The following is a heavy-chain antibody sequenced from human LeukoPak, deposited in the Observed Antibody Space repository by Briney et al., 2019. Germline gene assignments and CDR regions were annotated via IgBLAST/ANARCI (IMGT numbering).Heavy chain of an antibody. Sequence: ASVKVSCKASGYTFTSYGISWVRQAPGQGLEWMGWISAYNGNTNYAQKLQGRVTMTTDTSTSTAYMELRSLRSDDTAVYYCARVVYDILTGYYSWCDPWGQGTLVTVSS. J-gene: IGHJ5*02. CDR3: ARVVYDILTGYYSWCDP. CDR1: GYTFTSYG. V-gene: IGHV1-18*01. D-gene: IGHD3-9*01. CDR2: ISAYNGNT.